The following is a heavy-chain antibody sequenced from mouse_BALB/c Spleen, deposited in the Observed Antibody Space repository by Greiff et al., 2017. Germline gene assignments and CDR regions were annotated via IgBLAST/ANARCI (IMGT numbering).Heavy chain of an antibody. Sequence: EVKLVESGPSLVKPSQTLSLTCSVTGDSITSGYWNWIRKFPGNKLEYMGYISYSGSTYYNPSLKNRISITRDTSKNQYYLQLNSVTTEDTATYYCARYGNYLHWYFDVWGAGTTVTVSS. CDR2: ISYSGST. D-gene: IGHD2-1*01. J-gene: IGHJ1*01. CDR3: ARYGNYLHWYFDV. V-gene: IGHV3-8*02. CDR1: GDSITSGY.